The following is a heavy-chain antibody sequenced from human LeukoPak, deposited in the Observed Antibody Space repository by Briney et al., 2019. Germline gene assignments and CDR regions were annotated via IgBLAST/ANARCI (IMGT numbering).Heavy chain of an antibody. J-gene: IGHJ6*02. V-gene: IGHV4-31*03. Sequence: SETLSLTCTVSGGSISSGGYYWSWIRQHPGKGLEWIGYIYYSGSTYYNPSLKSRVTISVDTSKNQFSLKLSSVTAADTAVYYCARGQVAANYDFWSGYYNYYYYGMDVWGQGTTVTVSS. D-gene: IGHD3-3*01. CDR1: GGSISSGGYY. CDR2: IYYSGST. CDR3: ARGQVAANYDFWSGYYNYYYYGMDV.